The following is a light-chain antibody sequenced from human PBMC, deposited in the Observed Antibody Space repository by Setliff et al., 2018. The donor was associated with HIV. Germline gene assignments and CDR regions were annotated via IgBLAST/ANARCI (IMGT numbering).Light chain of an antibody. CDR2: EVS. J-gene: IGLJ1*01. CDR1: DSDVGGYNY. CDR3: SSYTSSSTRV. Sequence: QSVLTQPASVSGSPGQSITIACTGADSDVGGYNYVSWYQHHPGKAPKLMIYEVSNRPSGVSNRFSGSKSGNTASLTSSGLQTEDEGDYYCSSYTSSSTRVFGTGTKGTVL. V-gene: IGLV2-14*01.